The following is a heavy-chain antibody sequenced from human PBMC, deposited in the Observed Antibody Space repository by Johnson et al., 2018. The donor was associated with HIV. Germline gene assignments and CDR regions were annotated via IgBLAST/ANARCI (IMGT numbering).Heavy chain of an antibody. J-gene: IGHJ3*01. CDR3: ARDLGRPDAFDV. CDR2: ISGSGAST. CDR1: GFSFSSYA. V-gene: IGHV3-23*04. D-gene: IGHD2-15*01. Sequence: VQLVESGGGLVKPGGSLRLSCAASGFSFSSYAMSWVRQAPGKGLEWVSAISGSGASTYYADSVKGRFTISREKSKNTLYVQMNSLRVEDTAVYYCARDLGRPDAFDVWGQGTMVTVSS.